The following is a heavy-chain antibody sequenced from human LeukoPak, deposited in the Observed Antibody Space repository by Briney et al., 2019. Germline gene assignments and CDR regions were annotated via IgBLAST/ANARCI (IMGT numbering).Heavy chain of an antibody. CDR2: VGGSGDST. J-gene: IGHJ4*02. Sequence: PGGSPRLSCAASGFTFNSYAMSWVRQAPGKGLEWVSAVGGSGDSTYYADSVKGRFTTSTDNSKDTLYLQMNSLRAEDTAVYYCAKYRSSRGFNPFDFWGQGTLVTVSS. CDR3: AKYRSSRGFNPFDF. D-gene: IGHD3-22*01. V-gene: IGHV3-23*01. CDR1: GFTFNSYA.